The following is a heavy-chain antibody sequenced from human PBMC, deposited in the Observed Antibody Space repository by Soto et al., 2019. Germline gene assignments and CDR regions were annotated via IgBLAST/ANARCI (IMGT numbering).Heavy chain of an antibody. J-gene: IGHJ6*02. CDR1: GFTFSTYA. CDR2: ISGSGGSI. V-gene: IGHV3-23*01. CDR3: VKGCWKGDF. Sequence: EVQLLESGGGVVQPGGSLRLSCAASGFTFSTYAMNWVRQAPGNGLEWVSAISGSGGSIHYADSVKGRFTISRDNSQNTLYLPMNCRRDEDRAVYHCVKGCWKGDFWGQGTTVPVSS. D-gene: IGHD1-1*01.